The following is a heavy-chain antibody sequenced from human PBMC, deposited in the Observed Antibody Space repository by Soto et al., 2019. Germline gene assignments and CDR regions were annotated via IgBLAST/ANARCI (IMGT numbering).Heavy chain of an antibody. J-gene: IGHJ6*02. CDR3: ARDGNIVVVPAAIIGYYYYGMDV. V-gene: IGHV3-21*01. D-gene: IGHD2-2*01. Sequence: EVQLVESGGGLVKPGGSLRLSCAASGFTFSSYSMNWVRQAPGKGLEGVSSISSSSSYIYYADSVKGRFTISRDNAKNSLYLQMNSLRAEDTDVYYCARDGNIVVVPAAIIGYYYYGMDVWGQGTTVTVSS. CDR1: GFTFSSYS. CDR2: ISSSSSYI.